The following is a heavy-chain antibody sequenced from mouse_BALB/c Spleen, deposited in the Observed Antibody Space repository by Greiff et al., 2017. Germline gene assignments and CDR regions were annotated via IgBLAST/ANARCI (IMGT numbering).Heavy chain of an antibody. Sequence: QVQLQQPGAELVRPGASVKLSCKASGYTFTSYWINWVKQRPGQGLEWIGNIYPSDSYTNYNQKFKDKATLTVDKSSSTAYMQLSSPTSEDSAVYYCTRSDGSSPYFDYWGQGTTLTVSS. CDR2: IYPSDSYT. V-gene: IGHV1-69*02. CDR3: TRSDGSSPYFDY. D-gene: IGHD1-1*01. CDR1: GYTFTSYW. J-gene: IGHJ2*01.